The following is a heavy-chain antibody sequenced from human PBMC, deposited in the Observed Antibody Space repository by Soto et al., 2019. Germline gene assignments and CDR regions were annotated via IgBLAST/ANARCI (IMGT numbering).Heavy chain of an antibody. CDR2: IRSKAYGATT. CDR1: GFTFGGYA. D-gene: IGHD5-12*01. V-gene: IGHV3-49*03. Sequence: HPGGSLRLSCTGSGFTFGGYAMSWFRQAPGKGLEWVGFIRSKAYGATTEYAASVKGRFTISRDDSKSIAYLEMNSLKTEDTAVYYCTRETSSGYDYWGQGTLVTVSS. CDR3: TRETSSGYDY. J-gene: IGHJ4*02.